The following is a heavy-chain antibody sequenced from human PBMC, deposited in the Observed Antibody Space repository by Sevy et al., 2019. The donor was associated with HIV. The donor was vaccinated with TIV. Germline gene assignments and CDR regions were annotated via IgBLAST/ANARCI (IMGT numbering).Heavy chain of an antibody. J-gene: IGHJ3*02. Sequence: QSQTLSLTCAISGDSVSSYSAAWNWIRQSPSRGLEWLGRTYYRSNWNNDYTVSVKSRITINADTSKNQFSLQLNSVTPEDTAVDYCARDRRFLDSGGYYMDDVFDIWGQGTMVTVSS. CDR1: GDSVSSYSAA. CDR2: TYYRSNWNN. V-gene: IGHV6-1*01. D-gene: IGHD3-10*01. CDR3: ARDRRFLDSGGYYMDDVFDI.